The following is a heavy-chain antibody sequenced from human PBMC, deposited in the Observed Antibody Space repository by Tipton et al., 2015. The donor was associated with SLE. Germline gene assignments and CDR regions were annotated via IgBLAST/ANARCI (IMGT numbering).Heavy chain of an antibody. CDR3: AKVGSSVRNY. Sequence: GSLRLSCAASGFTFSSYAMSWVRQGPGKGLEWVSAISGSGGSTYYADSVKGRFTISRDNSKNTLYLQMNSLRAEDTAAYYCAKVGSSVRNYWGQGTLVTVSS. J-gene: IGHJ4*02. CDR1: GFTFSSYA. V-gene: IGHV3-23*01. CDR2: ISGSGGST. D-gene: IGHD6-13*01.